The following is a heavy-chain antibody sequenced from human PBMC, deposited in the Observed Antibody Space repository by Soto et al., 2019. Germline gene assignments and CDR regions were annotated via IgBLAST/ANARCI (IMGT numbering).Heavy chain of an antibody. CDR2: IGPEGETK. Sequence: EVQLVESGGGLVQPGGSLRLSCVTSGFRFSDYDMSWVRQAPGKGLEWVASIGPEGETKDYADAVKGRFTIYRDNAMKSLHLEMNSLGVEETAVYYCARGEYCSGGICYSGDYWGQGTLVTVSS. CDR3: ARGEYCSGGICYSGDY. D-gene: IGHD2-15*01. CDR1: GFRFSDYD. J-gene: IGHJ4*02. V-gene: IGHV3-48*03.